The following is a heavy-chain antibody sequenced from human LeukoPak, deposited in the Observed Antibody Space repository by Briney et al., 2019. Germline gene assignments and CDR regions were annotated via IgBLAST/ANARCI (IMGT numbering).Heavy chain of an antibody. J-gene: IGHJ4*02. V-gene: IGHV3-23*01. CDR1: GFTFSSYA. CDR2: ISGSGGST. CDR3: ARAGGSGSLDY. D-gene: IGHD3-10*01. Sequence: GGSLRLSCAASGFTFSSYAMSWVRQAPGKGLEWVSAISGSGGSTYYADSVKGRFTISRDNSKNTLYLQMDSLRAEDTAVYYCARAGGSGSLDYWGQGTLVTVSS.